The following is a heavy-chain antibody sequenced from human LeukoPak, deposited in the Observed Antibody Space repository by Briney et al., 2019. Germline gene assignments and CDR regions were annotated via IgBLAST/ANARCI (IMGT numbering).Heavy chain of an antibody. V-gene: IGHV4-34*01. CDR1: GGSFSGYY. CDR2: INHSGST. Sequence: SETLSLTCAVYGGSFSGYYWSWIRQPPGKGLEWIGEINHSGSTNYNPSLKSRVTISVDTSKNQFSLKLSSVTAADTAVYYCARDDHYYGSGSYSSNWFDPWDQGTLVTVSS. J-gene: IGHJ5*02. CDR3: ARDDHYYGSGSYSSNWFDP. D-gene: IGHD3-10*01.